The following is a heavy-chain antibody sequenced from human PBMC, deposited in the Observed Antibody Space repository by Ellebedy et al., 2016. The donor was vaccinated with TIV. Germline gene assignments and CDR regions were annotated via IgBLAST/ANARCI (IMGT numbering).Heavy chain of an antibody. Sequence: SETLSLXXTVSGGSVSRYFWSWIRQPAGKGLEWFGRIFTSGSFNYNPSLMSRVTMSVVTSKNQISLRLNSVTAADTAVYYCARVHCSITTCDYYYMDVWGKGTTVTVSS. D-gene: IGHD1-1*01. CDR1: GGSVSRYF. V-gene: IGHV4-4*07. J-gene: IGHJ6*03. CDR3: ARVHCSITTCDYYYMDV. CDR2: IFTSGSF.